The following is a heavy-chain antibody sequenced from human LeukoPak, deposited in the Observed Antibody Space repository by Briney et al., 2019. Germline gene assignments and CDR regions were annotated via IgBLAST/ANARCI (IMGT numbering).Heavy chain of an antibody. CDR1: GFTFSDYY. V-gene: IGHV3-11*01. Sequence: GGSLRLSCAASGFTFSDYYMSWIRQAPGKGLEWVSYISSSGSTIYYADSVKGRFTISRDNAKNSLYLQMNSLRAEDTAVYYCARDTYYYDSSGYHKFDYWGQGTLVTVSS. CDR3: ARDTYYYDSSGYHKFDY. D-gene: IGHD3-22*01. J-gene: IGHJ4*02. CDR2: ISSSGSTI.